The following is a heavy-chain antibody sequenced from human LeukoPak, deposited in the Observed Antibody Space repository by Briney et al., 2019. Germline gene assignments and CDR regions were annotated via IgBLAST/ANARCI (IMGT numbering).Heavy chain of an antibody. D-gene: IGHD1-26*01. CDR3: AKDFRRNSGSYFHYGMDV. Sequence: GGSLRLSCAASGFTFDDYAMHWVRQAPGKGLEWVSLISGDSGSTYYADSVKGRFTISRDNSKNSLYLQMNSLRTEDTALYYCAKDFRRNSGSYFHYGMDVWGQGTTVTVSS. J-gene: IGHJ6*02. V-gene: IGHV3-43*02. CDR2: ISGDSGST. CDR1: GFTFDDYA.